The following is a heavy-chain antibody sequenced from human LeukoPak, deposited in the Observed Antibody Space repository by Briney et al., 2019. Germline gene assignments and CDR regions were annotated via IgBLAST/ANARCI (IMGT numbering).Heavy chain of an antibody. Sequence: GGSLRLSCVASGFTFGSYAMNWVRQAPGKGLEWVSAISGSGGSTYYADSVKGRFTISRDNSKNTLYLQMNSLRAEDTAVYYCAKTGALVGATLYAFDIWGQGTMVTVSS. V-gene: IGHV3-23*01. CDR2: ISGSGGST. D-gene: IGHD1-26*01. CDR3: AKTGALVGATLYAFDI. CDR1: GFTFGSYA. J-gene: IGHJ3*02.